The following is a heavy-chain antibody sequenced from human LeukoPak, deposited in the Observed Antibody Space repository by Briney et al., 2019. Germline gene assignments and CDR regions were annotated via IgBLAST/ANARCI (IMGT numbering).Heavy chain of an antibody. V-gene: IGHV3-11*01. CDR1: GFTFSDYY. D-gene: IGHD3-16*01. CDR2: ISSSGSTI. J-gene: IGHJ6*02. CDR3: ARGMSELYYYCMDV. Sequence: GGSLRLSCAASGFTFSDYYMSWIRQAPGKGLEWVSYISSSGSTIYYADSVKGRFTISRDNAKNSLYLQMNSLRAEDTAVYYCARGMSELYYYCMDVWGQGTAVTVSS.